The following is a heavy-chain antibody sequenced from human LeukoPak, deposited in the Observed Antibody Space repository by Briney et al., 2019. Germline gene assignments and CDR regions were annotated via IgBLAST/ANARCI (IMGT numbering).Heavy chain of an antibody. CDR1: GFAFDDFA. CDR2: IRRRAYGGAA. CDR3: SRNGLVDCDH. Sequence: GGSLRLSCTTSGFAFDDFAMSWVRQPAGKGLEWVGFIRRRAYGGAAEYAASVKGRLIISRDDSKGIAYLQMNSLKTEGTAVYYCSRNGLVDCDHWGQGSRVSVSP. J-gene: IGHJ4*02. V-gene: IGHV3-49*04.